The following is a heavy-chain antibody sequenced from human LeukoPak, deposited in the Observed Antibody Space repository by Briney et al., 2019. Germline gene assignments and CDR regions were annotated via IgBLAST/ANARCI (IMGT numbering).Heavy chain of an antibody. J-gene: IGHJ3*02. V-gene: IGHV4-59*01. CDR3: ARDRGSGWYDAFDI. D-gene: IGHD6-19*01. CDR2: IYYSGST. Sequence: SETLSLTCTVSGGSISSYYWSRIRQPPGKGLEWIGYIYYSGSTNYNPSLKSRVTISVDTSKNQFSLKLSSVTAADTAVYYCARDRGSGWYDAFDIWGQGTMVTVSS. CDR1: GGSISSYY.